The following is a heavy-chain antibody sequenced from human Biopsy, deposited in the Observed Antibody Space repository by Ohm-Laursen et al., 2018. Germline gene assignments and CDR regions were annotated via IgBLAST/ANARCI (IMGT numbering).Heavy chain of an antibody. J-gene: IGHJ4*02. CDR2: MYNRGTT. D-gene: IGHD3/OR15-3a*01. CDR1: AASVSGGTFY. CDR3: ARHSPAPNWTFDY. V-gene: IGHV4-61*01. Sequence: SETLSLTCTVSAASVSGGTFYWSWLRPPPGKGLEWIGYMYNRGTTNSSPSLKSRVTILLDTPQNQFSLKLNSVTAADTAVYSCARHSPAPNWTFDYWGQGTQVTVSS.